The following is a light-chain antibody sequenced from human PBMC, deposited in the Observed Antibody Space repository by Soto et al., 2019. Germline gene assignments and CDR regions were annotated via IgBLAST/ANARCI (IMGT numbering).Light chain of an antibody. V-gene: IGLV2-14*01. CDR3: YSFTSGNTLYV. J-gene: IGLJ1*01. Sequence: QSALTQPASVSGSPGQSITISCTGTTTDVDGYDYVSWYQQHPGQAPQLLNYEVRTRPSGVSHRFSGSKSGNTASLSISGLQAEDEDDYYCYSFTSGNTLYVFGTGTKVTVL. CDR2: EVR. CDR1: TTDVDGYDY.